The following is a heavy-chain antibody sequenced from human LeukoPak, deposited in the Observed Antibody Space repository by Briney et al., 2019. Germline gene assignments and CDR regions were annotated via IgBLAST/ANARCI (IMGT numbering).Heavy chain of an antibody. V-gene: IGHV3-21*01. CDR2: ISSSSSYI. Sequence: GGSLRLSCAASGFTFSSYSMNWVRQAPGKGLEWVSSISSSSSYIYYADSVKGRFTISRDNAKNSLYLQMNSLRAEDTAVYYCAKDWSVSGLREYYFDYWGQGTLVTVSS. J-gene: IGHJ4*02. D-gene: IGHD5/OR15-5a*01. CDR3: AKDWSVSGLREYYFDY. CDR1: GFTFSSYS.